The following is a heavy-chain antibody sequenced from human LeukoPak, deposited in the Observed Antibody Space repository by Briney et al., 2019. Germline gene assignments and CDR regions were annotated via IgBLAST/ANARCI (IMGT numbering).Heavy chain of an antibody. CDR2: IYYSGST. D-gene: IGHD5-12*01. J-gene: IGHJ4*02. V-gene: IGHV4-59*08. CDR1: GGSITGYY. Sequence: SATLSLTCTVSGGSITGYYWNWLRQPPGKGLEWIGYIYYSGSTNYNPSLKSRVTISVDTSENQFSLKLNSVTAADTAVYYCARQGGVATTFDYWGQGTLVTVSS. CDR3: ARQGGVATTFDY.